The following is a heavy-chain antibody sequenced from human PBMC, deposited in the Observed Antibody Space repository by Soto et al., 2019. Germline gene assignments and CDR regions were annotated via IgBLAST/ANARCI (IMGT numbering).Heavy chain of an antibody. CDR1: GFTFTSSA. CDR3: ARDSAQARQDTAREATTAGFYYYYGMDV. CDR2: IVVGSGST. D-gene: IGHD5-18*01. Sequence: ASVKVSCKASGFTFTSSALQWVRQANRQRLEWIGWIVVGSGSTNYAQKFQDRVTITRDTSISTAYMELSRLRSDDTAVYYCARDSAQARQDTAREATTAGFYYYYGMDVWGQGTTVTVSS. J-gene: IGHJ6*02. V-gene: IGHV1-58*01.